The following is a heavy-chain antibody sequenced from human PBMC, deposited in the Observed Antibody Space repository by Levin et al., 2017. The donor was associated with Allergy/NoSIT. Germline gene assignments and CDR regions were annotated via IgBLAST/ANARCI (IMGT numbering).Heavy chain of an antibody. D-gene: IGHD3-22*01. CDR2: IDWDDDK. CDR1: EFSLSSSEMC. Sequence: QTLSLTCTFSEFSLSSSEMCVSWIRQPPGKALEWLALIDWDDDKYYSTSLKTRLTISKDTSKNQVVLTMTNMDPVDTATYYCARAPYYYDSSGYYGGWYFDLWGRGTLVTVSS. J-gene: IGHJ2*01. V-gene: IGHV2-70*01. CDR3: ARAPYYYDSSGYYGGWYFDL.